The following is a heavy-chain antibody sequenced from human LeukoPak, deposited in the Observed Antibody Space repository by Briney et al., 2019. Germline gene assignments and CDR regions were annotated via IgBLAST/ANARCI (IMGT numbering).Heavy chain of an antibody. Sequence: GGSLRLSCAASGFTFRSYGMHWVRQAPGKGLEWVAAISYDGSNKWHADSVKGRFTISRDNSKNTLYLQMNSLRAEDTAVYYCARVPPIAAGSYWGQGTLVTVSS. J-gene: IGHJ4*02. CDR1: GFTFRSYG. CDR2: ISYDGSNK. V-gene: IGHV3-30*14. D-gene: IGHD6-13*01. CDR3: ARVPPIAAGSY.